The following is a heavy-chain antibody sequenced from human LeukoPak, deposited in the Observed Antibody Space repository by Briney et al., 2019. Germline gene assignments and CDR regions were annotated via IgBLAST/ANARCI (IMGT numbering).Heavy chain of an antibody. CDR1: GFTFSSYA. CDR2: ISYDGSNK. Sequence: PGRSLRLSCAASGFTFSSYAMHWVRQAPGKGLEWVAVISYDGSNKYYADSVKGRFTISRDNSKNTLYLQMNSLRAEDTAVYYCARDDCSGGSCYSGNYYFDYWGQGTLVTVSS. D-gene: IGHD2-15*01. J-gene: IGHJ4*02. CDR3: ARDDCSGGSCYSGNYYFDY. V-gene: IGHV3-30-3*01.